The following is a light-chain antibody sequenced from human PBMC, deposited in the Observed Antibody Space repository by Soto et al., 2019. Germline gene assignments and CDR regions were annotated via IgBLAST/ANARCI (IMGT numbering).Light chain of an antibody. V-gene: IGKV1-12*01. CDR3: QQGNPFPIT. CDR1: QVVRNH. J-gene: IGKJ5*01. CDR2: DAS. Sequence: DLQMTQSPSYVSASLGDRVTITCRASQVVRNHLAWYQQKPGKAPVLLIFDASTLQTGVPSRFSGGGSGTDVTLTISGLQPEDFGTCYCQQGNPFPITFGQGTRLDI.